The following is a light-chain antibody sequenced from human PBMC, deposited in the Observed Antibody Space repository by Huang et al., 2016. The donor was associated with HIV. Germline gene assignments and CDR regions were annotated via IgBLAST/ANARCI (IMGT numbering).Light chain of an antibody. Sequence: DIQMTQSPSSLSASIGDRVTITCRAGQNIHRYLNWYQQQPGKAPKLLIFGASNLHSGVPSRFRGSGSGTDFILTINSLQPEDFATYYCQQSHSSSAWTFGQGTRVEIK. CDR1: QNIHRY. CDR2: GAS. J-gene: IGKJ1*01. V-gene: IGKV1-39*01. CDR3: QQSHSSSAWT.